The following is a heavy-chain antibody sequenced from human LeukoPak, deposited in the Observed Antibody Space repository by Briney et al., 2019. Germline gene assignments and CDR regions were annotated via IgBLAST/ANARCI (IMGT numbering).Heavy chain of an antibody. CDR1: GFTFSSYA. D-gene: IGHD6-13*01. CDR3: AKESIRSGEQQLYYFDY. V-gene: IGHV3-23*01. CDR2: ISGSGGSI. J-gene: IGHJ4*02. Sequence: GGSLRLSCAASGFTFSSYAMSWVRQAPGRGLEWVSAISGSGGSIYYADSVKGRFTISRDNSKNTLYLQMNSLGAEDTAVYYCAKESIRSGEQQLYYFDYWGQGTLVTVSS.